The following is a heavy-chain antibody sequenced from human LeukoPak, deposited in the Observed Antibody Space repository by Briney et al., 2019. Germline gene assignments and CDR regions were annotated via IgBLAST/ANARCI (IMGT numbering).Heavy chain of an antibody. Sequence: SETLSLTCTVSGGSVSSGGYYWSWIRQHPGKGLEWMGYIYYSGSTYYNPTLKSRVIISLDTSKNQFSLKVSSVTAADTAVYYCARDGGSGSGSYHFDYWGQGTLVTVSS. V-gene: IGHV4-31*03. J-gene: IGHJ4*02. CDR1: GGSVSSGGYY. CDR2: IYYSGST. CDR3: ARDGGSGSGSYHFDY. D-gene: IGHD3-10*01.